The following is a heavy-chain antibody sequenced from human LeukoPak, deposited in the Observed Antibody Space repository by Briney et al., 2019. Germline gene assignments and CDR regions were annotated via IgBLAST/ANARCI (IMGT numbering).Heavy chain of an antibody. CDR3: ARDQGAIDVLMVYASFDY. V-gene: IGHV1-18*01. J-gene: IGHJ4*02. CDR2: ISTYNGNT. D-gene: IGHD2-8*01. Sequence: EASVKVSCKASGYTFTSYSLSWVRQAPGQGLEWMGWISTYNGNTNYAQKLQGRVTMTTDTSTSTAYMELRSLRSDDTAVYYCARDQGAIDVLMVYASFDYWGQGTLVTVSS. CDR1: GYTFTSYS.